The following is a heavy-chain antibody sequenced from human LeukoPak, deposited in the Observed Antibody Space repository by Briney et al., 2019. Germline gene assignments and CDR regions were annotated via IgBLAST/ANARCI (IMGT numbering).Heavy chain of an antibody. D-gene: IGHD2-2*01. CDR3: ATPRISCSSTSCYGRDAFDI. CDR2: IYPGESDT. Sequence: GGSLKISCKGSGYSFTSYCIGWVRQMPGKGLEWMGIIYPGESDTRYSPSFQGQVTISADKSISTAYLQWSSLKASDTAMYYCATPRISCSSTSCYGRDAFDIWGQGTMVTVSS. V-gene: IGHV5-51*01. CDR1: GYSFTSYC. J-gene: IGHJ3*02.